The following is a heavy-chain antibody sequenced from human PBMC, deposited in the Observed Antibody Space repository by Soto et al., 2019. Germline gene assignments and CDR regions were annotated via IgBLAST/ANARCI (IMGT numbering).Heavy chain of an antibody. V-gene: IGHV4-59*01. J-gene: IGHJ5*02. CDR2: IYYSGST. CDR3: AREGPPGSGKNWFDP. D-gene: IGHD3-10*01. CDR1: GVSISSYY. Sequence: SETLSLTCTVSGVSISSYYWSWIRQPPGKGLEWIGYIYYSGSTNYNPSLKSRVTISVDTSKNQFSLKLSSVTAADTAVYYCAREGPPGSGKNWFDPWGQGTLVTVSS.